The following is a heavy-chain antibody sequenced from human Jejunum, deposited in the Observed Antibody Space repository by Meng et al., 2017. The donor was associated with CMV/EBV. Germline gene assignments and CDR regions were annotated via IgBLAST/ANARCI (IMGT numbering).Heavy chain of an antibody. J-gene: IGHJ4*02. CDR2: IRYDGGER. CDR3: TRALDY. CDR1: GFNFKDYW. V-gene: IGHV3-7*04. Sequence: LKISCAASGFNFKDYWMDWVRQAPGRGLEWVANIRYDGGERYYVNSVEGRFFIYRDNARNSLYLQMNSLRGDDSAIYYCTRALDYWGQGTPVTVSS.